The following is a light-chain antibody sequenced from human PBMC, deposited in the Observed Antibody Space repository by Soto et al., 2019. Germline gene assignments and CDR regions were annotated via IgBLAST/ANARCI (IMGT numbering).Light chain of an antibody. CDR3: QQAKCFPIT. CDR1: QDIGNW. V-gene: IGKV1-12*01. Sequence: DIQVTQSPPSMAASAGDRITITCRGSQDIGNWMTWYQQTPGKAPKLMIYSASTLVRGVPSWCGCSGARAVCTRTISGLQHEDALTYCCQQAKCFPITFGQGTRLEIK. J-gene: IGKJ5*01. CDR2: SAS.